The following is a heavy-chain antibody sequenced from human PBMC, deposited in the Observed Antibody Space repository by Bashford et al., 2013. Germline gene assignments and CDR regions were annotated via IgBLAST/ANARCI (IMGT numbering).Heavy chain of an antibody. J-gene: IGHJ4*02. V-gene: IGHV1-2*02. D-gene: IGHD3-16*01. CDR3: ARRVHWGNYFDN. CDR1: GYTFTGHS. CDR2: INPNSGGT. Sequence: ASVKVSCKASGYTFTGHSIHWVRQAPGQGLEWMGFINPNSGGTNYAQKFQGRVTMTRDTSISTAYMELSRLRSDDTAVYYCARRVHWGNYFDNWGPGTLVTVSS.